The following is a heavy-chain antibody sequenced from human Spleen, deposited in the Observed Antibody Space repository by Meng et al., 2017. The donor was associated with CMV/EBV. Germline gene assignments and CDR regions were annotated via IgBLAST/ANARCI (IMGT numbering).Heavy chain of an antibody. CDR3: AREITAKRYENYFDY. V-gene: IGHV4-61*08. CDR1: GGSISSEDFF. Sequence: SETLSLTCTVSGGSISSEDFFWSWVRQPPGKGLEWIGYIYYTGGTNYYPSLRSRATISLDTSRNQFSLSLNSVTAADTTVYYCAREITAKRYENYFDYWGQGILVTVSS. J-gene: IGHJ4*02. D-gene: IGHD1-14*01. CDR2: IYYTGGT.